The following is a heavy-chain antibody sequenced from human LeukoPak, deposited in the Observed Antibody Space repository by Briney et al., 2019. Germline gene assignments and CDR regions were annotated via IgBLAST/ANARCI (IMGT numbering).Heavy chain of an antibody. J-gene: IGHJ4*02. Sequence: GGSLRLSCAASGFTFSSYAMHWVRQAPGKGLEWVAVISYGGSNKYYADSVKGRFTISRDNSKNTLYLQMNSLRAEDTAVYYCASNYYDSSGYYHPFDYWGQGTLVTVSS. CDR1: GFTFSSYA. V-gene: IGHV3-30*04. CDR3: ASNYYDSSGYYHPFDY. CDR2: ISYGGSNK. D-gene: IGHD3-22*01.